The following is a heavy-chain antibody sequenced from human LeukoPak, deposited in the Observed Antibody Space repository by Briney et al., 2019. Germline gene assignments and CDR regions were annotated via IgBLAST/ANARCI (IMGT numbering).Heavy chain of an antibody. CDR1: GFTFSKFG. CDR2: VWNDGSKN. V-gene: IGHV3-33*06. J-gene: IGHJ4*02. Sequence: PGGSLRLSCAASGFTFSKFGMHWVRQTPGKGLEWVALVWNDGSKNYYADSVKGRFTISRDNSKDTLYLLLNSLRAEDTAVYYCAKDWSLSYGCLDYWGQGTLVTVSS. D-gene: IGHD1-26*01. CDR3: AKDWSLSYGCLDY.